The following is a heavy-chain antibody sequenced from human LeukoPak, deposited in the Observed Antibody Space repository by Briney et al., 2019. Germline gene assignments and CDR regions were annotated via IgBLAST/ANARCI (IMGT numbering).Heavy chain of an antibody. D-gene: IGHD3-22*01. Sequence: GGSLRLSCAASGFTFSTYWMSWVRQAPGKGLEWVSYISSRGSIIYYADSVKGRFTISRDNAKNSLYLQMNSLGAEDTAVYYCARGDYYDTSGYYYPHYWGQGTLVTVSS. CDR2: ISSRGSII. CDR1: GFTFSTYW. J-gene: IGHJ4*02. V-gene: IGHV3-11*01. CDR3: ARGDYYDTSGYYYPHY.